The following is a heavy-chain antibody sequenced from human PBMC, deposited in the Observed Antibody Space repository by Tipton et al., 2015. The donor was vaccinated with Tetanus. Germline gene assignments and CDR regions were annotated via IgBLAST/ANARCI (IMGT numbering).Heavy chain of an antibody. V-gene: IGHV4-31*11. CDR3: ARFLTRYYGMDV. D-gene: IGHD3-3*01. CDR2: IYYSGST. CDR1: GGSFSGYY. Sequence: TLSLTCAVYGGSFSGYYWSWIRQHPGKGLEWIGYIYYSGSTYYNPSLKSRVTISVDTSKNQFSLKLSSVTAADTAVYYCARFLTRYYGMDVWGQGTTVTVSS. J-gene: IGHJ6*02.